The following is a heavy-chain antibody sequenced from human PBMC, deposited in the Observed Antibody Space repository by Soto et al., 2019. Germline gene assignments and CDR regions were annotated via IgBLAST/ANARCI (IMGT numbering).Heavy chain of an antibody. CDR2: MYNTGST. D-gene: IGHD2-21*02. CDR1: GGSISSYY. Sequence: QVRLQESGPGLVKPSETLSLTCTVSGGSISSYYWSWIRQPPGKGLEWIGYMYNTGSTVYNPSLQGRVTISVDTSKHQLYLKVNSVTAADTAVYYCARDLWGYCGTDCYPLDVWGQGTTVTVSS. V-gene: IGHV4-59*01. CDR3: ARDLWGYCGTDCYPLDV. J-gene: IGHJ6*02.